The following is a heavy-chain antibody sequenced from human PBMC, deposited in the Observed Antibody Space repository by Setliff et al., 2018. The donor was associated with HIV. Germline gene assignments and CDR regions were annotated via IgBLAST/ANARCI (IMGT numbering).Heavy chain of an antibody. CDR2: ISGYNGQT. J-gene: IGHJ4*02. Sequence: PSVKVSCKASGYNFDSFAVIWVRQAPGQGLEWMGWISGYNGQTKDAQKFQGRLIMTTDTATSTSYMEMRSLRSDDTAIYYCARARYGGFDHWGQGSLVTVSS. V-gene: IGHV1-18*01. CDR3: ARARYGGFDH. CDR1: GYNFDSFA. D-gene: IGHD3-16*01.